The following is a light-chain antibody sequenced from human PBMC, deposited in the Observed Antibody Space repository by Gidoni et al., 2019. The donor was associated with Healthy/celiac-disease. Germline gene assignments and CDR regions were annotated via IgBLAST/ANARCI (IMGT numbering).Light chain of an antibody. J-gene: IGLJ2*01. V-gene: IGLV3-25*03. Sequence: SYELTQPPSVSVSPGQTARITCSGDALPKQYAYWYQQKPGQAPVLVIYKDSERPSGIPGRFSGSSSGTTVTLTISGVQAEDEADYYCQSADSSGTPPVVFGGGTKLTVL. CDR1: ALPKQY. CDR2: KDS. CDR3: QSADSSGTPPVV.